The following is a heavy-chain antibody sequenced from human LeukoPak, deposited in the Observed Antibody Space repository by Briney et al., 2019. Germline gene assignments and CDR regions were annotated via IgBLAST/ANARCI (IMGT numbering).Heavy chain of an antibody. Sequence: GGSLRLSCAASGFTFSSYWMHWVRQAPGKWLVCVSRINSDGSSTSYADSVKGRFTISRDNAKNTLYLQMNSLRAEDTAVYYCARDSATAMVPDYWGQGTLVTVSS. J-gene: IGHJ4*02. CDR2: INSDGSST. CDR1: GFTFSSYW. CDR3: ARDSATAMVPDY. V-gene: IGHV3-74*01. D-gene: IGHD5-18*01.